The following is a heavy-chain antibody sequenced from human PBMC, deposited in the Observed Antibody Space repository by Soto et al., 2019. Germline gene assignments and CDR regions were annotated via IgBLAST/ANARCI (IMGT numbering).Heavy chain of an antibody. V-gene: IGHV3-23*01. J-gene: IGHJ4*02. CDR2: ISGSGGST. Sequence: GGSLRLSCAASGFTFSSYAMSWVRQAPGKGLEWVSAISGSGGSTYYADSVKGRFTISRDNSKNTLYLQMNSLRAEDTAVYYCAKAHEPLCSGGSCYSEGDYFDYWGQGTLVTVSS. CDR3: AKAHEPLCSGGSCYSEGDYFDY. CDR1: GFTFSSYA. D-gene: IGHD2-15*01.